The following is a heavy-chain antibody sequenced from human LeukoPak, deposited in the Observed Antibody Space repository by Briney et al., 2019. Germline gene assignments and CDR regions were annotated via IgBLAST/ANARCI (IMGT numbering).Heavy chain of an antibody. V-gene: IGHV1-2*02. J-gene: IGHJ4*02. D-gene: IGHD3-9*01. CDR3: ARDLDILTATGCY. CDR1: GYTFTGYY. CDR2: INPNSGGT. Sequence: ASVKVSCKASGYTFTGYYMHWVRQAPGQGLEWMGWINPNSGGTNYAQKFQGRVTMTTDTSTSTAYMELRSLRSDDTAVYYCARDLDILTATGCYWGQGTLVTVSS.